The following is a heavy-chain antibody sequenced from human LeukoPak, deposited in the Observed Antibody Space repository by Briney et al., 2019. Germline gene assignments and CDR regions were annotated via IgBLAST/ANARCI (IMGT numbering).Heavy chain of an antibody. CDR3: ARESSAWEKTNPHWFDP. CDR1: GDSVSINSAA. Sequence: SQALSVTCAISGDSVSINSAACNWIRQSPSRCLEWLGRAYYRSKWYNDYAVSVKTTITINPATSKTQFSLQLTSVTPEDAAVYYCARESSAWEKTNPHWFDPSGQGTLVTVSS. CDR2: AYYRSKWYN. D-gene: IGHD1-26*01. J-gene: IGHJ5*02. V-gene: IGHV6-1*01.